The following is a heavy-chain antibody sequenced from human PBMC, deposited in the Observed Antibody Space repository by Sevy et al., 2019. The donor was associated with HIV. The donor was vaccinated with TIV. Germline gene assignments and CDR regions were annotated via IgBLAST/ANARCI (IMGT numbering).Heavy chain of an antibody. V-gene: IGHV3-13*01. CDR2: IGTLGDT. Sequence: GGSLRLSCAASDFTFSAYAMPWVRQATGKGLEWVSSIGTLGDTFRPAYVEGRILIFRKNDKKYLYLQMNDLGVGDKAVYYCARWDNVDVTGGGFDLGGQGTLVT. CDR3: ARWDNVDVTGGGFDL. D-gene: IGHD5-12*01. CDR1: DFTFSAYA. J-gene: IGHJ5*02.